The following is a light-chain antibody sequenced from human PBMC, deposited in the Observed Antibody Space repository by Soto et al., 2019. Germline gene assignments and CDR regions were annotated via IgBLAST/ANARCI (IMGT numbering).Light chain of an antibody. CDR1: SNDIGSYNS. CDR3: SSFTSSTTLV. Sequence: QSALTQPAFVSGSPGQSITISCTGTSNDIGSYNSVSWYQHHPGKAPRLLIFEVTDRPSGASHRFSGSRSGNTASLTISGLQADDEATYYCSSFTSSTTLVFGGGTKLTVL. J-gene: IGLJ2*01. CDR2: EVT. V-gene: IGLV2-14*01.